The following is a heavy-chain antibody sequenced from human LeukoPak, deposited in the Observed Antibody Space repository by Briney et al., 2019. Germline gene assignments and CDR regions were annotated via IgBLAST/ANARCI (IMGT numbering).Heavy chain of an antibody. D-gene: IGHD1-26*01. J-gene: IGHJ3*02. CDR1: GFTVSSNY. Sequence: GGSLRLSCAASGFTVSSNYVSWVRQAPGKGLERVSIIYSGGSTFYADSVKGRFTISRDNSKNTLYLQMNSLRAEDTAVYYCARGGSYLSAFDIWGQGTMVTVSS. CDR2: IYSGGST. CDR3: ARGGSYLSAFDI. V-gene: IGHV3-53*01.